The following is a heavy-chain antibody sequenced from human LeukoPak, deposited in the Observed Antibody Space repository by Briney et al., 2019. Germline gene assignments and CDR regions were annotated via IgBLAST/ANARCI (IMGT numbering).Heavy chain of an antibody. V-gene: IGHV3-7*01. J-gene: IGHJ5*02. Sequence: PGGSLRLSCADSGFTFSTYWMSWVRQVPGKGLEWVASIKPDGSEKYYVDSVKGRFTISRDNAKNSLYLQLNSLRAEDTALFYCPRDREGSGWYEFEPWGQGTLVSVSS. D-gene: IGHD6-19*01. CDR3: PRDREGSGWYEFEP. CDR2: IKPDGSEK. CDR1: GFTFSTYW.